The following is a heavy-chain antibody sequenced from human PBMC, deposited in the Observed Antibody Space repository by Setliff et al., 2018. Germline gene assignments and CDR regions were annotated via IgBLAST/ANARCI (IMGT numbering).Heavy chain of an antibody. CDR2: INPSGGRL. Sequence: ASVKVSCKASGDTLTTYAIHWVRQAPGQGLEWMGMINPSGGRLSYAEKFQDRVTMTRDTSTNTVYMDLSSLRDDDTAVYYCAREVSTGENSGCDIWGQGTVVTVSS. CDR3: AREVSTGENSGCDI. CDR1: GDTLTTYA. V-gene: IGHV1-46*01. D-gene: IGHD3-9*01. J-gene: IGHJ3*02.